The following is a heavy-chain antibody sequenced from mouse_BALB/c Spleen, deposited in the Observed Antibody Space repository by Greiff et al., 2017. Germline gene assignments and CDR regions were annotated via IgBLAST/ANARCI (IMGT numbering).Heavy chain of an antibody. D-gene: IGHD1-2*01. CDR2: IWGDGST. CDR1: GFSLTGYG. Sequence: QVQLQQSGPGLVAPSQSLSITCTVSGFSLTGYGVNWVRQPPGKGLEWLGMIWGDGSTDYNSALKSRLSISKDNSKSQVFLKMNSLQTDDTARYYCARDRGITTALYWYFDVWGAGTTVTVSS. J-gene: IGHJ1*01. CDR3: ARDRGITTALYWYFDV. V-gene: IGHV2-6-7*01.